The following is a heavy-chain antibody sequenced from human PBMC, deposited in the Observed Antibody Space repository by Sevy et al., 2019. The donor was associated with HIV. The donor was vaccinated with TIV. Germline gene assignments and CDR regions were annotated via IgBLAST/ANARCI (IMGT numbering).Heavy chain of an antibody. Sequence: GGCLRLSCAASGFTFSTYGMHWVRQAPGKGLEWVAVIWFDGSNTYYADSVKGRFTISRDIAKNTLHLQMNSLRAEDTAVYYCARDLEFYDYGDYGPSFMPDYWGQGTLVTVSS. J-gene: IGHJ4*02. CDR2: IWFDGSNT. V-gene: IGHV3-33*01. CDR1: GFTFSTYG. CDR3: ARDLEFYDYGDYGPSFMPDY. D-gene: IGHD4-17*01.